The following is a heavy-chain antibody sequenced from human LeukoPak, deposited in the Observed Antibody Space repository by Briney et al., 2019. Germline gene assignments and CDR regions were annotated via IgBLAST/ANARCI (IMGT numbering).Heavy chain of an antibody. J-gene: IGHJ4*02. V-gene: IGHV4-59*08. CDR1: GDSISKYH. CDR2: VYYDGST. Sequence: SETLSLTCTVSGDSISKYHWTWIRQPPGRRLEWIGYVYYDGSTNYNPSLMSRRTISLDTSNKQFSLKLRSVTAADTAIYYCTTHTRHCSGGTCYSLDYWGPGTLVTVSS. CDR3: TTHTRHCSGGTCYSLDY. D-gene: IGHD2-15*01.